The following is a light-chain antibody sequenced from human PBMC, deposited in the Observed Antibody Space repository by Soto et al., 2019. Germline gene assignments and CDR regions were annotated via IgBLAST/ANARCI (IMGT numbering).Light chain of an antibody. V-gene: IGKV1-39*01. Sequence: DIQMTQSPSSLSASVGDRVTITCRASQRIGEFLGWYQQKPGTAPKLLMYSASSLVRGVPSRFSGSGSGTDFTLTISSLNPEDSATYYCQQSFSVPFTFGQGTKLDI. J-gene: IGKJ2*01. CDR3: QQSFSVPFT. CDR1: QRIGEF. CDR2: SAS.